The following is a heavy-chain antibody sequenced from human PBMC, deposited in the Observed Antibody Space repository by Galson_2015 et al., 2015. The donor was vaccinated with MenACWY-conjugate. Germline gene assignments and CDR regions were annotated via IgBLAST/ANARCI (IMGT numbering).Heavy chain of an antibody. CDR2: INSDGSST. V-gene: IGHV3-74*01. J-gene: IGHJ4*02. Sequence: SLRLSCAASGFTFSSYWMHWVRQAPGKGLVWVSRINSDGSSTSYADSVKGRFTISRDNAKNTLYLQMNSLRAEDTAVYYCARQRPGGSSELDYWGQGTLVTVSS. CDR1: GFTFSSYW. D-gene: IGHD6-6*01. CDR3: ARQRPGGSSELDY.